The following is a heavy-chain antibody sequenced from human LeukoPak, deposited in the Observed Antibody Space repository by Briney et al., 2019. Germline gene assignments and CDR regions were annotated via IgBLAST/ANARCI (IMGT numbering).Heavy chain of an antibody. D-gene: IGHD2-15*01. CDR2: IYSGGST. J-gene: IGHJ4*02. CDR3: ARSPLGYCSGGSCYD. V-gene: IGHV3-53*01. CDR1: GFTVSSNY. Sequence: GGPLRLSCAASGFTVSSNYMSWVRQAPGKGLEWVSVIYSGGSTYYADSVKGRFTISRDNSKNTLYLQMNSLRAEDTAVYYCARSPLGYCSGGSCYDWGQGTLVTVSS.